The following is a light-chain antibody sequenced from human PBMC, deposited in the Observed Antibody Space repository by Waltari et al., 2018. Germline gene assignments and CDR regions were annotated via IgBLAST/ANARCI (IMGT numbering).Light chain of an antibody. CDR1: KSVSSY. Sequence: EIVLTQSPATLSLSPGERATLSCRASKSVSSYLAWYQQKPGQAPRLLLYDASNRATGIPARFSGSGSGTDFTLTISSLEPEDFAVYYCQQRSNWPPIFTFGPGTKVDIK. J-gene: IGKJ3*01. CDR2: DAS. V-gene: IGKV3-11*01. CDR3: QQRSNWPPIFT.